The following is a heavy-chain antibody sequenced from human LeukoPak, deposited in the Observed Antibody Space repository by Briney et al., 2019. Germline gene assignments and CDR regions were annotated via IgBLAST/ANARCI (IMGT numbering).Heavy chain of an antibody. Sequence: PGGSLRLSCAASGFTFSSYEMNWVRQAPGKGLEWISYITSSGSTIYYADSVKGRFTISRDNAKNSLYLQMNSLRAEDTAVYYCARDGFGVVTYYYYMDVWGKGTTVTVSS. D-gene: IGHD3-3*01. V-gene: IGHV3-48*03. CDR2: ITSSGSTI. J-gene: IGHJ6*03. CDR3: ARDGFGVVTYYYYMDV. CDR1: GFTFSSYE.